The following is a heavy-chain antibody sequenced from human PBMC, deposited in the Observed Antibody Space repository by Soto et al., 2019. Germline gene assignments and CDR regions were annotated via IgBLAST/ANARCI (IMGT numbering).Heavy chain of an antibody. Sequence: VASVNVSCKASGYTFTGYYMHWVRQAPGQGLEWMGWINPNSGGTNYAQKFQGRVTMTRDTSISTAYMELSRLRSDDTAVYYCAAGPDYYDSSGYWGQGTLVTVSS. CDR1: GYTFTGYY. J-gene: IGHJ4*02. D-gene: IGHD3-22*01. CDR3: AAGPDYYDSSGY. V-gene: IGHV1-2*02. CDR2: INPNSGGT.